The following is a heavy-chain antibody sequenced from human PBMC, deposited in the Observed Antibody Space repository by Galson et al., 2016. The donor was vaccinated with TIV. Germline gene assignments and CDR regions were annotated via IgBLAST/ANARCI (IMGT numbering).Heavy chain of an antibody. CDR1: GGTFSNFV. CDR3: ARGRGYYFGSGSSYFDY. CDR2: INHIFGTA. D-gene: IGHD3-10*01. J-gene: IGHJ4*02. V-gene: IGHV1-69*06. Sequence: SVKVSCKASGGTFSNFVISWVLQAPGQGLEWMGSINHIFGTANYAQRFQGRVTITAATSTRTIYMELSSLRSEDTAVYYCARGRGYYFGSGSSYFDYWGQGSLVTVSS.